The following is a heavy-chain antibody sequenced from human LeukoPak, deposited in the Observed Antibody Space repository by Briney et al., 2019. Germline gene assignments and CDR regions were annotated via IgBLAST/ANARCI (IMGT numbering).Heavy chain of an antibody. D-gene: IGHD5-24*01. J-gene: IGHJ5*02. V-gene: IGHV3-11*04. CDR1: GFTFRDYF. CDR2: ISTSGSPM. CDR3: AREGEMATITGWFDP. Sequence: GGSLRLSCAASGFTFRDYFMSWIRQAPGKGLEWVSYISTSGSPMYYADSVKGRFTISRDNSKNTLYLQMNSLRAEDTAVYYCAREGEMATITGWFDPWGQGTLVTVSS.